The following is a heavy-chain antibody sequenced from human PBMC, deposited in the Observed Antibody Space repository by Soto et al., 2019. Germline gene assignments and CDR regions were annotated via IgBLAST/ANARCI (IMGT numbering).Heavy chain of an antibody. CDR1: GYTFTGYY. J-gene: IGHJ6*04. CDR2: SNPNSGGT. D-gene: IGHD3-3*01. CDR3: ARDYGIVLDF. V-gene: IGHV1-2*02. Sequence: ASVKVSCKASGYTFTGYYMHWVRQAPGQGLEWMGWSNPNSGGTNYAQEFRGRVTLTRDTSISTAYMELSRLRSDDTALYDCARDYGIVLDFWGKGTRVTVSS.